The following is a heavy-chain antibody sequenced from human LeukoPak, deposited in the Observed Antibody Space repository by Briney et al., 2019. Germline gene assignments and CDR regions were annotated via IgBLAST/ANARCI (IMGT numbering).Heavy chain of an antibody. Sequence: ASVKVSCKASGGTFSSYAISWVRQAPGQGLEWMGGIIPIFGTANYAQKFQGRAAITTDESTSTAYMELSSLRSEDTAVYYCARVLGLYNWNSPLAYWGQGTLVTVSS. CDR1: GGTFSSYA. D-gene: IGHD1-20*01. CDR2: IIPIFGTA. V-gene: IGHV1-69*05. J-gene: IGHJ1*01. CDR3: ARVLGLYNWNSPLAY.